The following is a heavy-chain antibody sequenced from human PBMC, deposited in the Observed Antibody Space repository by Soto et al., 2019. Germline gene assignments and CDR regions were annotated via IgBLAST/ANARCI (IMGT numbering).Heavy chain of an antibody. V-gene: IGHV3-30*03. CDR3: ASSRGYYDSSGYYPLDY. J-gene: IGHJ4*02. Sequence: PGGSLRLSCAASGFTFSSYGMHWVRQAPGKGLEWVTIISYDGNNKDYADSVKGRFTISRDNSKNTLYLQMNSLRAEDTAVYYCASSRGYYDSSGYYPLDYWGQGALVTVSS. CDR1: GFTFSSYG. CDR2: ISYDGNNK. D-gene: IGHD3-22*01.